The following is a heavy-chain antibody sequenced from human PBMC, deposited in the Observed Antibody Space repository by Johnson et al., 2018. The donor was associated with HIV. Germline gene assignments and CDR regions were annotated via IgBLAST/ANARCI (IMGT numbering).Heavy chain of an antibody. CDR1: GFIFDDYV. J-gene: IGHJ3*02. D-gene: IGHD3-22*01. V-gene: IGHV3-20*04. CDR3: ARRLAHYYDTGGAFDI. CDR2: INWNGGST. Sequence: VQLVESGGGVVRPGGSLRLSCATSGFIFDDYVMGWVRQVPGKGLEWVSGINWNGGSTGYADSVKGRFTISRDNAKNSLYMQINSLRAEDTAVYYCARRLAHYYDTGGAFDIWGQGTMVTVSS.